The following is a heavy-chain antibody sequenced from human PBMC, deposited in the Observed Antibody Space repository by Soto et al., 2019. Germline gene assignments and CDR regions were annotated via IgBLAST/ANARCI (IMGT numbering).Heavy chain of an antibody. J-gene: IGHJ3*02. CDR1: GYTFTSYG. CDR2: ISAYNGNT. V-gene: IGHV1-18*01. D-gene: IGHD3-22*01. CDR3: ARVHYYDRSGYLDAFDI. Sequence: QVQLVQSGAEVKKPGASVKVSCKASGYTFTSYGISWVRQAPGQGLEWRGWISAYNGNTNYAQKLQGRVPMTTDTSTSTAYMELRSLRSDDTAVYYCARVHYYDRSGYLDAFDIWGQGTMVTFSS.